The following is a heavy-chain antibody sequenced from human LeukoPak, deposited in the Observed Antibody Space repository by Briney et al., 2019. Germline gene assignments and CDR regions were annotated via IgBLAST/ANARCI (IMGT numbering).Heavy chain of an antibody. CDR1: DFSFITYA. V-gene: IGHV3-23*01. CDR2: ISGGGDAT. J-gene: IGHJ4*02. CDR3: ARDSDYYSSGWSPWDY. D-gene: IGHD6-19*01. Sequence: PGGSLRLSCAASDFSFITYAMSWVRQAPGKGLEWVSTISGGGDATYYADSVKGRFTISRDNSKNTLYLQMNSLRAEDTALYYCARDSDYYSSGWSPWDYWGQGTLVTVSS.